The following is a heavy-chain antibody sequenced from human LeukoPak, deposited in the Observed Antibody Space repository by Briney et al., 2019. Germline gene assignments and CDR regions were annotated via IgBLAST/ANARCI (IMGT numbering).Heavy chain of an antibody. CDR3: ARDSTRRDCGGDCHILS. CDR1: GGSISSYY. J-gene: IGHJ5*02. CDR2: IYYSGST. Sequence: SETLSLTCTVSGGSISSYYWSWIRQPPGKGLEWIGYIYYSGSTNYNPSLKSRVTISVDTSKNQFSLKLSSVTAADTAVYYCARDSTRRDCGGDCHILSWGQGTLVTVSS. V-gene: IGHV4-59*12. D-gene: IGHD2-21*02.